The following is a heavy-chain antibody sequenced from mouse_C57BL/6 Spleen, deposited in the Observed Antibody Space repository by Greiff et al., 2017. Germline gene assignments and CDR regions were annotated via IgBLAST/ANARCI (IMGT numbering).Heavy chain of an antibody. V-gene: IGHV1-80*01. CDR1: GYAFSSYW. D-gene: IGHD2-1*01. Sequence: QVQLKESGAELVKPGASVKISCKASGYAFSSYWMTWVKQRPGKGLEWIGQISPGDGDNNYNGKFKGKATLTADKSSSTAYMQLSSLTSEDSAVYFCARDYYGTLFDYWGQGTTLTVSS. J-gene: IGHJ2*01. CDR3: ARDYYGTLFDY. CDR2: ISPGDGDN.